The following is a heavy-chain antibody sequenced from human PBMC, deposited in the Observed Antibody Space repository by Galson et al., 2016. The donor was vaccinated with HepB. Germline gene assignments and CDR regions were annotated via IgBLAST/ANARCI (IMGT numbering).Heavy chain of an antibody. Sequence: SLRLSCAASGFTFRSYAMSWVRQAPGKGLEWVSGISGSGGSTYYADSVKGRFTISRDNSKNTLFLQMHSLRAEDTAVYYCAKDEGWAAAGRYYFDYWGQGTLVTVSS. J-gene: IGHJ4*02. V-gene: IGHV3-23*01. CDR1: GFTFRSYA. CDR2: ISGSGGST. D-gene: IGHD6-13*01. CDR3: AKDEGWAAAGRYYFDY.